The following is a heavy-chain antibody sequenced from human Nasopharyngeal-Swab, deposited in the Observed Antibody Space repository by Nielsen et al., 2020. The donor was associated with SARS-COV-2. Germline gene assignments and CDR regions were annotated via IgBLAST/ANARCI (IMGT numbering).Heavy chain of an antibody. D-gene: IGHD6-25*01. V-gene: IGHV4-59*01. Sequence: WIRQPLGKGLEWIGYIYYSGSTNYNPSLKSRVTISVDTSKNQFSLKLSSVTAADTAVYYCARVSGIFNWFDPWGQGTLVTVSS. J-gene: IGHJ5*02. CDR2: IYYSGST. CDR3: ARVSGIFNWFDP.